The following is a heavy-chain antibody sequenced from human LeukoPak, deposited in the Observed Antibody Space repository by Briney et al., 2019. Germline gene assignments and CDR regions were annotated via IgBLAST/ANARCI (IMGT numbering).Heavy chain of an antibody. V-gene: IGHV4-34*01. CDR1: GESFSGYY. D-gene: IGHD2-15*01. Sequence: SETLSLTCAVYGESFSGYYWSWIRQPPGKGLEWIGEINPGGSTNYSPSLKSRVTISVDTTKNQFSLKLSSVTAADTAVYCCARHWFCSGGSCYSWGYYYYMDVWGKGTTVTISS. J-gene: IGHJ6*03. CDR3: ARHWFCSGGSCYSWGYYYYMDV. CDR2: INPGGST.